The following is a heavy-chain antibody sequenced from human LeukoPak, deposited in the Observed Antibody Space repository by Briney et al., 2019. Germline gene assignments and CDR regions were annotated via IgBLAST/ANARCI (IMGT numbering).Heavy chain of an antibody. D-gene: IGHD1-26*01. J-gene: IGHJ4*02. Sequence: GGSLRLSCAASGFTVSSSYMNWVRQAPGKGLEWVSVIYTGGSTNYADSVKGRFIISRDNSKNTLYLQMNSLRAEDTAVYYCAKDRSIGTYYTFDHWGQGTLVTVSS. CDR2: IYTGGST. V-gene: IGHV3-66*01. CDR3: AKDRSIGTYYTFDH. CDR1: GFTVSSSY.